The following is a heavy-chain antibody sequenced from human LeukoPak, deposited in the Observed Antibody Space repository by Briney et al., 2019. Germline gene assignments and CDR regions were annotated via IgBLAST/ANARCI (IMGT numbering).Heavy chain of an antibody. D-gene: IGHD1-20*01. J-gene: IGHJ6*03. CDR3: ARDWAGITGTYYYYYYMDV. CDR2: IHTSGST. Sequence: SETLSLTCTVSGGSISSYYWSWIRQPAGKGLEWIGRIHTSGSTNYNPSLKSRVTMSVDTSKNQFSLKLSSVTAADTAVYYCARDWAGITGTYYYYYYMDVWGKGTTVTVSS. V-gene: IGHV4-4*07. CDR1: GGSISSYY.